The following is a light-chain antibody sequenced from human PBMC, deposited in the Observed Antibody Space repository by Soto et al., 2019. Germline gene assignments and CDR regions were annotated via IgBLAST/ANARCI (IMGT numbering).Light chain of an antibody. Sequence: DIQMTQSPSSLSASVGDRVTITCRASQSIRSYLDCYQQKPGKAPKLLIYAASGLQTGVPSRFSGSGSGTDVTLSISSRQHSEYSTYYCRQRYNTPPLTFGQGTKVDIK. J-gene: IGKJ1*01. CDR1: QSIRSY. V-gene: IGKV1-39*01. CDR2: AAS. CDR3: RQRYNTPPLT.